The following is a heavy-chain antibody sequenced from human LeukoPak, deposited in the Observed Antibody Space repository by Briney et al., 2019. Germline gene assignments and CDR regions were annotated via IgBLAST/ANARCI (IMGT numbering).Heavy chain of an antibody. CDR3: ARANVGATYFDY. D-gene: IGHD1-26*01. V-gene: IGHV4-61*01. Sequence: SETLSLTCTVSGGSVSSGSYYWSWIRQPPGKGLEWIGEINHSGSTNYNPSLKSRVTISVDTSKNQFSLKLSSVTAADTAVYYCARANVGATYFDYWGQGTLVTVSS. J-gene: IGHJ4*02. CDR2: INHSGST. CDR1: GGSVSSGSYY.